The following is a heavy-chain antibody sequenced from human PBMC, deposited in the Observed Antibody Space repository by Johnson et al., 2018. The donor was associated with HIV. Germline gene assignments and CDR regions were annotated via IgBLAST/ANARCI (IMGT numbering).Heavy chain of an antibody. CDR2: LYRSGST. V-gene: IGHV3-66*01. CDR3: AKGNGDYRSDAFDI. CDR1: GFTVSNNY. J-gene: IGHJ3*02. Sequence: MMLVDSGGGLVQPGGSLSLSCAASGFTVSNNYINWVRQAPGKGLEWVSALYRSGSTYYVDSVKGRFTISRDNSKNTLHLQMNSLRVDDTAVYYCAKGNGDYRSDAFDIWGQGTMVTVAS. D-gene: IGHD4-17*01.